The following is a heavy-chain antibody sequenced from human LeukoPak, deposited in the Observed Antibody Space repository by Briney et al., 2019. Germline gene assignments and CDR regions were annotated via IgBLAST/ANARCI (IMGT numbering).Heavy chain of an antibody. J-gene: IGHJ4*02. CDR2: ISSSSSYT. Sequence: GGSLRLSCAASGFTFSDYYMSWIRQAPGKGLEWVSYISSSSSYTNYADSVKGRFTISRDNAKNSLYLQMNSLRAEDTAVYYCARNYEEWLRIFDYWGQGTLVTVSS. D-gene: IGHD5-12*01. CDR3: ARNYEEWLRIFDY. V-gene: IGHV3-11*06. CDR1: GFTFSDYY.